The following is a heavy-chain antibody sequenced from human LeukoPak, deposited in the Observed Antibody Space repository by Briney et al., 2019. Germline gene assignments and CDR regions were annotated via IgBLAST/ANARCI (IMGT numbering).Heavy chain of an antibody. CDR1: GGSISNSNYH. Sequence: SETLSLTCTVSGGSISNSNYHWGWIRQPPGKGLEWIGTIYHSGSTYYNPSLKSRVTISVDTAKNQFSLKLRSVTAADTAVYYCASLRAYGSGTYTNYFDYWGQGTLVTVSS. CDR2: IYHSGST. CDR3: ASLRAYGSGTYTNYFDY. D-gene: IGHD3-10*01. V-gene: IGHV4-39*01. J-gene: IGHJ4*02.